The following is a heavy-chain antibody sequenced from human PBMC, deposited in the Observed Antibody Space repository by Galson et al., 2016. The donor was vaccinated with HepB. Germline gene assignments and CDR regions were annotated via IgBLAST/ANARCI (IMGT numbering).Heavy chain of an antibody. D-gene: IGHD1-26*01. CDR1: GYTFTTYA. J-gene: IGHJ1*01. V-gene: IGHV1-3*01. Sequence: SVKVSCKASGYTFTTYALHWVRLAPGQRLEWMGWINAGNGNTKYSQKFQGRVTITRDTSASTAYMDLSSLRSEDTAVYYCPRGTIVPEEYSQHWGQGTLVTVSS. CDR3: PRGTIVPEEYSQH. CDR2: INAGNGNT.